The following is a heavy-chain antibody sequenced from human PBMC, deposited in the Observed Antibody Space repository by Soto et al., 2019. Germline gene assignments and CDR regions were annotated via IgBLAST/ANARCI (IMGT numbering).Heavy chain of an antibody. CDR3: ARAFSYPAVGVNDAFDI. D-gene: IGHD3-16*01. Sequence: SETLSLTCTVSGGSISSGDYYWSWIRQPPGKGLEWIGYIYYSGSTYYNPSLKSRVTISVDTSKNQFSLKLSSVTAADTAVYYCARAFSYPAVGVNDAFDIWGQGTMVTVSS. J-gene: IGHJ3*02. V-gene: IGHV4-30-4*01. CDR1: GGSISSGDYY. CDR2: IYYSGST.